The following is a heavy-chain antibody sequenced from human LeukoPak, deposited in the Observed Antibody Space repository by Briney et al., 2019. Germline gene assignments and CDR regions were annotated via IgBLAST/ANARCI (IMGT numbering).Heavy chain of an antibody. V-gene: IGHV3-30*02. CDR1: GFTLSDHG. D-gene: IGHD2-2*01. Sequence: QSGGSLRLSCVVSGFTLSDHGVHWVRQAPGKGLEWVAVIWHGGNTYHAESVKGRFTISRDNSKNTVYLQMNSLRPEDTAMYYCAKDRTSYSSSWYVDAFDIWGQGTVVTVSS. CDR2: IWHGGNT. CDR3: AKDRTSYSSSWYVDAFDI. J-gene: IGHJ3*02.